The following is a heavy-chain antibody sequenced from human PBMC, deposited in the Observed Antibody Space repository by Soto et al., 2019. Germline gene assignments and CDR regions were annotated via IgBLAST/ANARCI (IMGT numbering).Heavy chain of an antibody. Sequence: GGSLRLSCAVPEVIFHGYGMHWVRQAPEKGLEKVTIIRFDGSNEDYADTVKGRFTISRDNSKNTLYMQMNTQGAEDTAVYYCARDGIGGTVFRGYLDYWGRGTLVTVSS. V-gene: IGHV3-33*01. CDR1: EVIFHGYG. CDR3: ARDGIGGTVFRGYLDY. J-gene: IGHJ4*02. CDR2: IRFDGSNE. D-gene: IGHD1-7*01.